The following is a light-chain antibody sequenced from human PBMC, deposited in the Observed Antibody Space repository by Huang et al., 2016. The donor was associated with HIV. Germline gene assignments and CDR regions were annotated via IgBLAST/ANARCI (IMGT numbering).Light chain of an antibody. V-gene: IGKV1-9*01. CDR2: AAS. CDR1: QDISNY. Sequence: IQLTQSPSSLSASVGDRVTITCRASQDISNYLAWYQQKPGKAPRLLIYAASTLQSGVPSRFSGSGSGTHFTLTISGLQPEDSATYFCQQVNSYPRTFGPGAKVNIK. J-gene: IGKJ3*01. CDR3: QQVNSYPRT.